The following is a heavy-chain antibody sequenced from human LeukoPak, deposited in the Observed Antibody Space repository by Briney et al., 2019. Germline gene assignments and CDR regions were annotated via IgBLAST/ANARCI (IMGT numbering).Heavy chain of an antibody. D-gene: IGHD3-16*01. CDR3: ARGGGLDV. J-gene: IGHJ6*02. V-gene: IGHV3-7*03. Sequence: GGSLRLSCAASGFTFSSYWMNWARQAPGKGLEWVASINHNGYVNYYVDSVKGRFTISRDNAKNSLYLQMSNLRAEDTAVYFCARGGGLDVWGQGATVTVSS. CDR1: GFTFSSYW. CDR2: INHNGYVN.